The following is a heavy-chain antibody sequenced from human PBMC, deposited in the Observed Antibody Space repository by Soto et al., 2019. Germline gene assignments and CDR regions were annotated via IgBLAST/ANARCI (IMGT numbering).Heavy chain of an antibody. CDR3: ARGVYGSGNYYTGPSAFDI. J-gene: IGHJ3*02. D-gene: IGHD3-10*01. Sequence: QVQLEQSGAEVKKPGSSVKISCKASGGTLSDHGVSWLRQAPGQGLEWVGGTIPVFNTANYAPKFQGRVTIAADKSTNIADMELGSLRSDDTAFYYCARGVYGSGNYYTGPSAFDIWCQGTLVIVSS. V-gene: IGHV1-69*06. CDR2: TIPVFNTA. CDR1: GGTLSDHG.